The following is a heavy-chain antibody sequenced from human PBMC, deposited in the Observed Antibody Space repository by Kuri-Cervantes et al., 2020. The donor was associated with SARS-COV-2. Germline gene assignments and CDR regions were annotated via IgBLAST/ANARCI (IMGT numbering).Heavy chain of an antibody. V-gene: IGHV4-59*01. CDR1: GGSISSYY. Sequence: ESLKISCTVSGGSISSYYWSWIRQPPGKGLEWIGYIYYSGSTNYNPSLKSRVTISVDTSKNQFSLKLSSVTAADTAVYYCARDRAIFGVVTGFDYWGQGTLVTVSS. J-gene: IGHJ4*02. CDR3: ARDRAIFGVVTGFDY. D-gene: IGHD3-3*01. CDR2: IYYSGST.